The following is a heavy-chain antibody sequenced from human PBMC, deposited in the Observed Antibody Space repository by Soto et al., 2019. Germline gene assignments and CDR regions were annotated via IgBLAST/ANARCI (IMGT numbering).Heavy chain of an antibody. J-gene: IGHJ4*02. V-gene: IGHV1-69*13. CDR1: GGTFSSYA. Sequence: ASVKVSCKASGGTFSSYAISWVRQAPGQGLEWMGGIIPIFGTANYAQKFQGRVTITADESTSTAYMELSSLRSEDTAVYYCARDVGYYDSSGYYYVGGLAYWGQGTLVTVSS. D-gene: IGHD3-22*01. CDR2: IIPIFGTA. CDR3: ARDVGYYDSSGYYYVGGLAY.